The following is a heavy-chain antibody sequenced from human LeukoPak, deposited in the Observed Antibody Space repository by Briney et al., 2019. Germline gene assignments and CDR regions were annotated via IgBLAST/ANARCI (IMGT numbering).Heavy chain of an antibody. CDR1: GFTFSSYA. CDR2: ISYDGTNK. V-gene: IGHV3-30-3*01. J-gene: IGHJ5*02. D-gene: IGHD2-2*01. Sequence: PGGSLRLSCAASGFTFSSYAMSWVRQAPGKGLEWVAVISYDGTNKFYADSVKGRFTISRDNSKDTLYLQMNSLRAEDTAVYFCASQLLGDPWGQGILVTVSS. CDR3: ASQLLGDP.